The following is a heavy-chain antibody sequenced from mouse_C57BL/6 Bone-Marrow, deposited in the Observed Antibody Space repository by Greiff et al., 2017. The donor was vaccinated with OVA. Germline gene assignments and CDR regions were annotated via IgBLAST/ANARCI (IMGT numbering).Heavy chain of an antibody. CDR1: GYTFTDYE. CDR3: TPSYYSNYGDY. D-gene: IGHD2-5*01. J-gene: IGHJ2*01. Sequence: QVQLQQSGAELVRPGASVTLSCKASGYTFTDYEMHWVKQTPVHGLEWIGAIDPETGGTAYNQKFKGKAILTADKSSSTAYMELLSLTSEDSAVYYCTPSYYSNYGDYWGQGTTLTVSS. CDR2: IDPETGGT. V-gene: IGHV1-15*01.